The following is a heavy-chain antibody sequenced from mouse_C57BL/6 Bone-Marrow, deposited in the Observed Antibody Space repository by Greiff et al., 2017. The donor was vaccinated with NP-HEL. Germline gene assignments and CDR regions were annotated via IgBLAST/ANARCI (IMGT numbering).Heavy chain of an antibody. CDR1: GFTFSDYG. Sequence: EVQGVESGGGLVQPGGSLKLSCAASGFTFSDYGMAWVRQAPRKGPEWVAFISNLAYSIYYADTVTGRFTISIENAKNTLYLEMSSLRSEDTAMYYGARRGCNYGYAMDYWGQGTSVTVSS. D-gene: IGHD2-1*01. V-gene: IGHV5-15*01. CDR3: ARRGCNYGYAMDY. CDR2: ISNLAYSI. J-gene: IGHJ4*01.